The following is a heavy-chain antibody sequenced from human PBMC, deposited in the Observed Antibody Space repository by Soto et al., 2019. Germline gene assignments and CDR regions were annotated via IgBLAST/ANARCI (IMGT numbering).Heavy chain of an antibody. D-gene: IGHD6-19*01. J-gene: IGHJ3*02. CDR2: MNPNSGNT. CDR1: GYTFTSYD. CDR3: GRGRSSSGWYAFDI. Sequence: ASVQVSCKASGYTFTSYDINWVRQAAGQGLEWMGWMNPNSGNTGYAQKFQGRVTMTKNTAKSTAYMELSSLRSEDTSVDDCGRGRSSSGWYAFDIWGQGTMVTVSS. V-gene: IGHV1-8*01.